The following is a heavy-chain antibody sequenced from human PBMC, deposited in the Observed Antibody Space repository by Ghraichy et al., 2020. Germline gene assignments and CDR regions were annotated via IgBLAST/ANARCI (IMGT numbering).Heavy chain of an antibody. CDR1: GFTFSSYA. CDR3: AKDQVGRIVAHDAFDI. J-gene: IGHJ3*02. CDR2: ISGSGGSK. D-gene: IGHD6-6*01. Sequence: GGSLRLSCAASGFTFSSYAMSWVRQAPGKGLEWVSVISGSGGSKYYADSVKGRFTISRDNSKSTLYLQMNSLRAEDTAVYYCAKDQVGRIVAHDAFDIWGQGTMVTVSS. V-gene: IGHV3-23*01.